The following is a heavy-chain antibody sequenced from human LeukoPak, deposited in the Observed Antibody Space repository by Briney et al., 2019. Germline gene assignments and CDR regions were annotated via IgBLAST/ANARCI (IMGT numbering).Heavy chain of an antibody. CDR1: GGTFSSYA. J-gene: IGHJ6*02. CDR3: ASRSTTGNYYYYYGMDV. Sequence: GASVKVSCKASGGTFSSYAISWVRQAPGQGLEWMGGLIPIFGTANYAQKFQGRVTITADESTSTAYMELSSLRSEDTAVYYCASRSTTGNYYYYYGMDVWGQGTTVTVSS. D-gene: IGHD2-2*01. CDR2: LIPIFGTA. V-gene: IGHV1-69*13.